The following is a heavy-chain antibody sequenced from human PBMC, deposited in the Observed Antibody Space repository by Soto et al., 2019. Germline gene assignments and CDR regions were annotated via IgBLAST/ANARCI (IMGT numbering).Heavy chain of an antibody. CDR3: ARGLYYCSGGSCLYYYYYYMDV. J-gene: IGHJ6*03. D-gene: IGHD2-15*01. CDR1: GYTYTSYD. CDR2: MNPNSGNT. Sequence: ASVKVSCKAAGYTYTSYDINWVRQDTGKGLEGMVWMNPNSGNTGYAQKLQGRVTMTRNTSISTAYMELSSLRSEDTAVYYCARGLYYCSGGSCLYYYYYYMDVWGKGTPVTVSS. V-gene: IGHV1-8*01.